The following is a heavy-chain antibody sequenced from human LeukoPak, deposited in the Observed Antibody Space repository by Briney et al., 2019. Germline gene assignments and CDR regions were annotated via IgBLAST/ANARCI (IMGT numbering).Heavy chain of an antibody. Sequence: GASVKVSCKASGYTFTGYYMHWVRQAPGQGLEWMGWINPNSGGTNYAQKCQGRVTMTRDTSISTAYIELSRLRSDAPAVYSCARDPAPLGVQTDYWGQGTLVTVSS. CDR1: GYTFTGYY. V-gene: IGHV1-2*02. CDR2: INPNSGGT. J-gene: IGHJ4*02. CDR3: ARDPAPLGVQTDY. D-gene: IGHD1-1*01.